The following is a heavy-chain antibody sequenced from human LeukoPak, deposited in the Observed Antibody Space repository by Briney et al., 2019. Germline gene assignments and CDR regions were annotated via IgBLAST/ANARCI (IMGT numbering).Heavy chain of an antibody. CDR1: GGSFSGYY. CDR2: INHSGST. V-gene: IGHV4-34*01. CDR3: ARARRFRYCSVGSCLNWFDP. J-gene: IGHJ5*02. Sequence: SETLSLTCAVYGGSFSGYYWSWIRQPPGKGLEWIGEINHSGSTNYNPSLKSRVTISVDTSKNQFSLKLSSVTAADTAVYYCARARRFRYCSVGSCLNWFDPWGQGTLVTVSS. D-gene: IGHD2-15*01.